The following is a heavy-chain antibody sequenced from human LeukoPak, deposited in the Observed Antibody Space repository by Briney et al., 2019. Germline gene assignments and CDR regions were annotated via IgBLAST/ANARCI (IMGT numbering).Heavy chain of an antibody. V-gene: IGHV4-39*01. CDR3: ARVLLWFGELLEYNWFDP. Sequence: PSETLSLTCTVSGGSISSSSYYWGWIRQPPGKGLEWIGSIYYSGSTYYNPSLKSRVTISVDTSKNQFSLKLSSVTAADTAVYYCARVLLWFGELLEYNWFDPWGQGTLVTVSS. CDR1: GGSISSSSYY. CDR2: IYYSGST. J-gene: IGHJ5*02. D-gene: IGHD3-10*01.